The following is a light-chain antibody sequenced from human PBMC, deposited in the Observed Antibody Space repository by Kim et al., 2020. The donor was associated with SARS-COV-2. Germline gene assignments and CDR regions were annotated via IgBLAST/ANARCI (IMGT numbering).Light chain of an antibody. J-gene: IGLJ1*01. V-gene: IGLV3-1*01. CDR2: QDM. CDR1: NLGAKY. Sequence: SYELTQPPSVSVSPGQTASITCSGDNLGAKYVSWYQQKPGQSPVLVIYQDMQRPSGIPERFSGSNSGNTATLTISGTQAMDEADYYCQAWDSNTAYVFGTGTKVTVL. CDR3: QAWDSNTAYV.